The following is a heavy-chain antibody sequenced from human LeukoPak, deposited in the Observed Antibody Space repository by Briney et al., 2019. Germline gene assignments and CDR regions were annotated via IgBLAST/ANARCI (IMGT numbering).Heavy chain of an antibody. J-gene: IGHJ4*02. D-gene: IGHD6-19*01. CDR3: ARTKWLEAIDY. CDR2: ISSSGSTI. V-gene: IGHV3-48*03. CDR1: GFTFSSYE. Sequence: GGSLRLSCAASGFTFSSYEMNWVRQAPGKGLGWVSYISSSGSTIYYADSVKGRFTISRDNAKSSLYLQMNSLRAEDTAVYYCARTKWLEAIDYWGQGTLVTVSS.